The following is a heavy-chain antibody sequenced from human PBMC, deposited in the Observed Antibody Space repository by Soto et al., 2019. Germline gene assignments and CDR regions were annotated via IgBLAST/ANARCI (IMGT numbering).Heavy chain of an antibody. D-gene: IGHD3-3*01. Sequence: PGGSLRLSCSASGFTFSSYAMHWVRQAPGKGLEYVSAISSNGGSTYYADSVKGRFTISRDDSKNTLYLHMSSLRVEDTAIYYCAKRQSFDFWSGYLPFFDYWGQGTPVTVSS. J-gene: IGHJ4*02. CDR3: AKRQSFDFWSGYLPFFDY. V-gene: IGHV3-64D*06. CDR1: GFTFSSYA. CDR2: ISSNGGST.